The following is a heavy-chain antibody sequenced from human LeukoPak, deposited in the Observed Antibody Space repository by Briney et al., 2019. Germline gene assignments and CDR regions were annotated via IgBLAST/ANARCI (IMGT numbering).Heavy chain of an antibody. V-gene: IGHV3-64D*09. Sequence: TGGSLRLSCSASGFTFSMYAMHCVRRAPGEGLVYVSGINDNGGRTHYGDSVKGRFSISRDNSKNTLHLQMSTLRAEDTALYYCVKDVGGSYAFDYWGQGILVTVAS. J-gene: IGHJ4*02. D-gene: IGHD1-26*01. CDR3: VKDVGGSYAFDY. CDR2: INDNGGRT. CDR1: GFTFSMYA.